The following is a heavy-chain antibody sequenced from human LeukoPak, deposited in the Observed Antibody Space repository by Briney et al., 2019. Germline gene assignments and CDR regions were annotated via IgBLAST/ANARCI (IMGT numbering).Heavy chain of an antibody. Sequence: GGSLRLSCAASGFTFSSYSMNWVRQAPGKGLEWVSYISSSSTIYYADSVKGRFTISRDNAKNSLYLQMNSLRAEDTAVYYCARRYSGYDYSLYFDYWGQGTLVTVSS. CDR3: ARRYSGYDYSLYFDY. CDR2: ISSSSTI. CDR1: GFTFSSYS. J-gene: IGHJ4*02. D-gene: IGHD5-12*01. V-gene: IGHV3-48*04.